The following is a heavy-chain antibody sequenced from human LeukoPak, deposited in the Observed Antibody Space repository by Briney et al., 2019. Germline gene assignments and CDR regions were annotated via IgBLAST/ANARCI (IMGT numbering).Heavy chain of an antibody. Sequence: ASVKVSCKASGYTFTGYYMHWVRQAPGQGLEWMGWINPNSGGTNYAEKFQGRVTMTRDTSISTAYMELSRLRSDDTAVYYCARNVAITGTCDYWGQGTLVTVSS. CDR1: GYTFTGYY. V-gene: IGHV1-2*02. J-gene: IGHJ4*02. CDR2: INPNSGGT. D-gene: IGHD2-8*02. CDR3: ARNVAITGTCDY.